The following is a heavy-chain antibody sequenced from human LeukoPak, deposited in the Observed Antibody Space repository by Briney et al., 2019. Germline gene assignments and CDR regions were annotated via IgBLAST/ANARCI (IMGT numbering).Heavy chain of an antibody. D-gene: IGHD6-13*01. CDR1: GYTFTDYY. J-gene: IGHJ4*02. CDR3: ARDGQGAGKTFDY. V-gene: IGHV1-2*02. CDR2: INPKSGGT. Sequence: ASVKVSCKASGYTFTDYYMHWVRQVPGQGLEWMGWINPKSGGTKYAQKFQGRVTMTRDTSISTAYMDLSRLRSDDTAMYYCARDGQGAGKTFDYWGQGTLVTVSS.